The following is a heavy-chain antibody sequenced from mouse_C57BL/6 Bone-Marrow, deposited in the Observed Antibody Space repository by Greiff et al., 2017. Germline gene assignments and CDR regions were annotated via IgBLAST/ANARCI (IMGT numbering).Heavy chain of an antibody. Sequence: EVKLVESGGGLVQPGGSLKLSCAASGFTFSDYGMAWVRQAPRKGPEWVAFISNLAYSIYYAETVTGRFTIPRENSKNTLYLEMSSLRSEDTAMYYCARHGYDGDGYFGVWRTETAVSV. CDR1: GFTFSDYG. CDR3: ARHGYDGDGYFGV. J-gene: IGHJ1*03. CDR2: ISNLAYSI. V-gene: IGHV5-15*01. D-gene: IGHD2-14*01.